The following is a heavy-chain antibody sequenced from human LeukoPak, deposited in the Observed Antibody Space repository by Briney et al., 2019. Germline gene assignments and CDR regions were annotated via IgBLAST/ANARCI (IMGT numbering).Heavy chain of an antibody. CDR3: AKTGGRGAAWSKGSY. V-gene: IGHV3-23*01. Sequence: QAGGSPRLSCAASGFTFSVYAMSWVRQAPGKGLEWVSVISGSGGSTYYADSVKGRFTISRDNSKNTLYLQMNSLRADDTALYFCAKTGGRGAAWSKGSYWGQGTLVTASS. CDR2: ISGSGGST. J-gene: IGHJ4*02. CDR1: GFTFSVYA. D-gene: IGHD1-26*01.